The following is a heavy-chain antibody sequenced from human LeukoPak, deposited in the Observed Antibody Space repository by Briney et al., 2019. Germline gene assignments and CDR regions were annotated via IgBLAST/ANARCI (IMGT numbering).Heavy chain of an antibody. V-gene: IGHV3-7*01. CDR1: GFTFSKYW. CDR3: AREQGWSDSYYGMDV. J-gene: IGHJ6*02. CDR2: MKEDGSAR. Sequence: GGSLRLSCVASGFTFSKYWMSWVRQAPGKGLEWLANMKEDGSARYYVDSMKGRFTISRDNAKNSLYLQMNSLRAEDTAVYYCAREQGWSDSYYGMDVWGQGTTVTVSS.